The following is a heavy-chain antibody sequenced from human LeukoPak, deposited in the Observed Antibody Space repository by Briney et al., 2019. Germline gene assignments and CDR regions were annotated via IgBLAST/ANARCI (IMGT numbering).Heavy chain of an antibody. V-gene: IGHV1-69*05. CDR3: ARDDYYDSSGYYY. J-gene: IGHJ4*02. Sequence: SVKVSCKASGGTFSSYAISWVRQAPGQGLEWMGGIVPIFGTANYAQKFQGRVTITTDESTSTAYMELSSLRSEDTAVYYCARDDYYDSSGYYYWGQGTLVTVSS. CDR2: IVPIFGTA. D-gene: IGHD3-22*01. CDR1: GGTFSSYA.